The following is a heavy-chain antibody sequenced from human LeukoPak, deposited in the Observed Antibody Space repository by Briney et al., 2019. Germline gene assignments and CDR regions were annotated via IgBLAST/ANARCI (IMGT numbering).Heavy chain of an antibody. CDR2: INHSGST. V-gene: IGHV4-34*01. Sequence: SETLSLTCAVYGGSFSGYYWSWIRQPPGKGLEWIGEINHSGSTNYNPSLKSRVTISVDTSKNQFSLKLSSVTAADTAVYYCARGLYYDSSGYQPVFDYWGQGILVTVSS. CDR1: GGSFSGYY. D-gene: IGHD3-22*01. CDR3: ARGLYYDSSGYQPVFDY. J-gene: IGHJ4*02.